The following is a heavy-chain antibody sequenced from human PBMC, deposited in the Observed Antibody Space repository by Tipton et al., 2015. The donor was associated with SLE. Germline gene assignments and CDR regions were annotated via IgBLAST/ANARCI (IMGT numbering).Heavy chain of an antibody. D-gene: IGHD6-19*01. Sequence: TLSLTCTVSGGFISSGSYHWGWIRQPPGKGLEWIGNIYYDGTAYYTPSLESRVSISVDTSKNQVSLRLASVSAADTAVYYCATVRLQRDGWYPWDFWGQGTLVTV. CDR1: GGFISSGSYH. CDR3: ATVRLQRDGWYPWDF. J-gene: IGHJ4*02. V-gene: IGHV4-39*07. CDR2: IYYDGTA.